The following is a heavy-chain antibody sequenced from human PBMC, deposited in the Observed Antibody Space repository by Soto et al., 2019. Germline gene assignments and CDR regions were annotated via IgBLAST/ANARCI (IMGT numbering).Heavy chain of an antibody. D-gene: IGHD6-13*01. Sequence: GGSLRLSCAASGFTFSSYAMSWVRQAPGKGLEWVSTISTNAGRTYYADSVKGRFTISRDNSDNTLHLQMNSLRAEDTAIYYCANGIRAAGSLFMDVWGKGTTVTVSS. V-gene: IGHV3-23*01. CDR2: ISTNAGRT. CDR1: GFTFSSYA. CDR3: ANGIRAAGSLFMDV. J-gene: IGHJ6*03.